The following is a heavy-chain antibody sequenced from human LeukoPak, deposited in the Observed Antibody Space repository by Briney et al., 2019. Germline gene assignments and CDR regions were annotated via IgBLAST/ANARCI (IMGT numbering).Heavy chain of an antibody. CDR1: GGTFSSYA. J-gene: IGHJ4*02. D-gene: IGHD3-10*01. CDR3: ARDDAYYYGSGSWNYFDY. V-gene: IGHV1-18*01. Sequence: ASVKVSCKASGGTFSSYAISWVRQAPGQGLEWMGWISAYNGNTNYAQKLQGRVTMTTDTSTSTAYMELRSLRSDDTAVYYCARDDAYYYGSGSWNYFDYWGQGTLVTVSS. CDR2: ISAYNGNT.